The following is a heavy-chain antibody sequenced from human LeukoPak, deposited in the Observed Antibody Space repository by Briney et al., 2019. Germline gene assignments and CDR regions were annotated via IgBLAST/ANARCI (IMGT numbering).Heavy chain of an antibody. J-gene: IGHJ6*04. D-gene: IGHD2-2*01. V-gene: IGHV3-11*06. CDR3: ARTSQYCSSTSCYGYYYGMDV. CDR2: ISSSSSYT. CDR1: GFTFSDYY. Sequence: PGGSLRLSCAASGFTFSDYYMSWIRQAPGEGLEWVSYISSSSSYTNYADSVKGRFTISRDNAKNSLYLQMNSLRAEDTAVYYCARTSQYCSSTSCYGYYYGMDVWGKGTTVTVSS.